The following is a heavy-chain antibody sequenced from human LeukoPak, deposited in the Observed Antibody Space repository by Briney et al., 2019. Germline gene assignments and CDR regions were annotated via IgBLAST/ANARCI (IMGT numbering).Heavy chain of an antibody. CDR3: ATAGPKITMVRGVIISDSNWFDP. CDR2: INPNSGGT. V-gene: IGHV1-2*02. Sequence: ASVKVSCKASGYTFTSYYMHWVRQAPGQGLEWMGWINPNSGGTNYAQKFQGRVTVTRDTSISTAYMELSRLRSEDTAVYYCATAGPKITMVRGVIISDSNWFDPWGQGTLVTVSS. D-gene: IGHD3-10*01. J-gene: IGHJ5*02. CDR1: GYTFTSYY.